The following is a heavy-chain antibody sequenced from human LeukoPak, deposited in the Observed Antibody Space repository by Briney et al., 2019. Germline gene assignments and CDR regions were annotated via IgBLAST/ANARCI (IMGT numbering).Heavy chain of an antibody. CDR3: ARTFRPTGAVAYFDY. D-gene: IGHD6-19*01. CDR1: GYTLTELS. CDR2: FDPEDGET. Sequence: ASVKVSCKVSGYTLTELSMHWVRQAPGIGLEWMGGFDPEDGETIYAQKLQGRVTMTTDTSTSTAYMELRSLRSDDTAVYYCARTFRPTGAVAYFDYWGQGTLVTVSS. J-gene: IGHJ4*02. V-gene: IGHV1-24*01.